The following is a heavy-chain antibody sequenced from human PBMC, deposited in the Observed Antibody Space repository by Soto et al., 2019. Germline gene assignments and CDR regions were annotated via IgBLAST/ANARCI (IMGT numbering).Heavy chain of an antibody. CDR1: GYTFTSYG. J-gene: IGHJ6*02. D-gene: IGHD4-17*01. CDR2: ISAYNGNT. V-gene: IGHV1-18*01. CDR3: ARDDYGDYVDYYYGMDV. Sequence: QVQLVQSGAEVKKPGASVKVSCKASGYTFTSYGISWVRQAPGQGLEWMGWISAYNGNTNYAQKLQGRVTMTTDTSPSTAYMELRSLRSDDTAVYYCARDDYGDYVDYYYGMDVWGQGTTVTVSS.